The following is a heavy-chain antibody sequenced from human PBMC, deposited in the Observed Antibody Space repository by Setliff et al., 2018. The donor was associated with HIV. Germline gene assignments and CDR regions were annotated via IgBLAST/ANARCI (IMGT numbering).Heavy chain of an antibody. V-gene: IGHV4-59*01. CDR2: IFSSGSS. CDR1: GASISTYY. J-gene: IGHJ5*02. Sequence: NPSETLSLTCTVSGASISTYYWSWIRQPPGKGLEWIGYIFSSGSSNYNPSLKSRVTMPVDTSKNQFSLNLTSVTAADTAVYYCARDRGSYNFWSGLARGDNWFDPWGQGTLVTVSS. CDR3: ARDRGSYNFWSGLARGDNWFDP. D-gene: IGHD3-3*01.